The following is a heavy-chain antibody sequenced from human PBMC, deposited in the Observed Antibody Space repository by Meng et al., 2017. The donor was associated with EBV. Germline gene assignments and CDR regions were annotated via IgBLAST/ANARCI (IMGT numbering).Heavy chain of an antibody. D-gene: IGHD6-19*01. CDR3: AKSGWNPS. V-gene: IGHV1-2*06. CDR2: ISPNNGAT. CDR1: GYSFTAYY. Sequence: VQSWHGGAEWKTPGALLKVSCKAFGYSFTAYYMYLGRQGPGQGLEWMGQISPNNGATKYAQQFQGRVTMTWDTSTSTAYMELNRLRSTDTAIYYCAKSGWNPSWGQGTLVTVSS. J-gene: IGHJ4*02.